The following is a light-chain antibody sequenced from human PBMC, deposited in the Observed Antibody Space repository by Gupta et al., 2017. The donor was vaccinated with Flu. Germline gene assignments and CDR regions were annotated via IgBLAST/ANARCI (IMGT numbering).Light chain of an antibody. CDR1: QDISNY. CDR3: QQYDNLLYS. Sequence: DIHMTQSPSSLSASVGDRVTITCQASQDISNYLNWYQQKPGKAPKLLIYDASNLETGVPSRFSGSGSGTDFTITISSLQPDDIATYYCQQYDNLLYSFGQGTKLEIK. CDR2: DAS. V-gene: IGKV1-33*01. J-gene: IGKJ2*03.